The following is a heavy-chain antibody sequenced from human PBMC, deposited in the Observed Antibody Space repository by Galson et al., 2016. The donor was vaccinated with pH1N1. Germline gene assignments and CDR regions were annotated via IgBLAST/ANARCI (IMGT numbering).Heavy chain of an antibody. Sequence: LSLTFTVSGGSMNSADYYWSWIRQPPGKGLEWIGYIYYSGTTYFSPSLKSRLSMSVDMSNNQFSLTLNSVTAADTAVYYCAGGEGIRYYYSGMDVWGQGTTVTVFS. D-gene: IGHD3-16*01. CDR2: IYYSGTT. CDR1: GGSMNSADYY. CDR3: AGGEGIRYYYSGMDV. V-gene: IGHV4-30-4*01. J-gene: IGHJ6*02.